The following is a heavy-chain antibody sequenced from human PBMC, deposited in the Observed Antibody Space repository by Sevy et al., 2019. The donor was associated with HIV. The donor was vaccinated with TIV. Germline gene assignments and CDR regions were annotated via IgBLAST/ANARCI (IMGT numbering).Heavy chain of an antibody. V-gene: IGHV3-21*06. J-gene: IGHJ4*02. D-gene: IGHD1-26*01. CDR3: ARGPPDGSYDYFDY. Sequence: GGSLRLSCAASGFTFSSYNMNWVRQAPGKGLEWVSSVSGCSNYIYYAESVKGRFIISRDNAKNTLYLQMNSLRADDTAVYYCARGPPDGSYDYFDYWGQGTLVTVSS. CDR1: GFTFSSYN. CDR2: VSGCSNYI.